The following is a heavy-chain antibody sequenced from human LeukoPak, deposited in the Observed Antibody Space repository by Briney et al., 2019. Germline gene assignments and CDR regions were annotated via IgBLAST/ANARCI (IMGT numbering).Heavy chain of an antibody. CDR1: GGTFSSYA. Sequence: SVKVSCKASGGTFSSYAISWMRQAPGQGLEWMGRIIPILGIANCAQKFQGRVTITADKSTSTAYMELSSLRSEDTAVYYCARGPNYYDSSGFHYRDWGQGTLVTVSS. V-gene: IGHV1-69*04. CDR2: IIPILGIA. D-gene: IGHD3-22*01. CDR3: ARGPNYYDSSGFHYRD. J-gene: IGHJ4*02.